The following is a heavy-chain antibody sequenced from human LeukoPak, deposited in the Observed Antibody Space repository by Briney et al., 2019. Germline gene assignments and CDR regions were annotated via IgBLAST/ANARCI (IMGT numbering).Heavy chain of an antibody. D-gene: IGHD6-13*01. V-gene: IGHV3-30*18. CDR3: AKDRGSSWFYFDD. J-gene: IGHJ4*02. CDR1: GFTFSNFG. Sequence: GGSLRLSCAAFGFTFSNFGMYWVRQAPGKGLEWVAVISYDGSDKYYTDSVKGRFTISRDNSKNTLYLQMNSLRSEDTAVYYCAKDRGSSWFYFDDWGQGTLVTVSS. CDR2: ISYDGSDK.